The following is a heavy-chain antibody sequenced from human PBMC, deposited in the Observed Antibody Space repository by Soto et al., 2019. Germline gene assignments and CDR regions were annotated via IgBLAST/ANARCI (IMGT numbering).Heavy chain of an antibody. J-gene: IGHJ6*02. CDR2: ISAYNVNT. CDR1: GYTFTSYG. Sequence: ASVKVSCKASGYTFTSYGISWVRQAPGQGLEWMGWISAYNVNTNYAQKLQGRVTMTTDTSTSTAYMELKSLRSDDTAVYYCARMAETTGYYCCYGMDVWGQGTTVTVSS. CDR3: ARMAETTGYYCCYGMDV. D-gene: IGHD1-7*01. V-gene: IGHV1-18*01.